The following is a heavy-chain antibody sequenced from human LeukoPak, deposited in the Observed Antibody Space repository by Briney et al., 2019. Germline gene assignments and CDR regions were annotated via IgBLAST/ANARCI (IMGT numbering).Heavy chain of an antibody. Sequence: GGSLRLSCAASGFTFSSYAMHWVRQAPGKGLEGVAVISYDGSSKYYADSVKGRFTISRDNSKNTLYLQMNSLRAEDTAVYYCAKDWGEQWLTLFDYWGQGTLVTVSS. V-gene: IGHV3-30-3*01. CDR3: AKDWGEQWLTLFDY. J-gene: IGHJ4*02. CDR1: GFTFSSYA. D-gene: IGHD6-19*01. CDR2: ISYDGSSK.